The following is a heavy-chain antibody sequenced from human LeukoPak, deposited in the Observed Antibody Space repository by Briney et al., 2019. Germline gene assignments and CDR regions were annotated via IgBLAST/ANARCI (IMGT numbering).Heavy chain of an antibody. Sequence: SETLSLTCTVSGGSISSYYWSWIRQPPGKGLEWIGYIYYSGSTNYNPSLKSRVTISVDTSKNQFSLKLSSVTAADTAVYYCARFPYCGGGSCYYYYYGMDVWGQGTTVTVSS. CDR1: GGSISSYY. D-gene: IGHD2-15*01. V-gene: IGHV4-59*01. CDR3: ARFPYCGGGSCYYYYYGMDV. CDR2: IYYSGST. J-gene: IGHJ6*02.